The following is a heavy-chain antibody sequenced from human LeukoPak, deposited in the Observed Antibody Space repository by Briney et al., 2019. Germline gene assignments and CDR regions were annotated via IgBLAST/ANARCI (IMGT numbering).Heavy chain of an antibody. CDR1: GFTFSSYA. CDR2: ISSSGDST. V-gene: IGHV3-23*01. CDR3: AKDKGYCSSITCYAGGWFDP. D-gene: IGHD2-2*01. Sequence: GGSLRLSCAASGFTFSSYAMNCVRQAPGKGLEWVTAISSSGDSTYYLDSVEGRFTISRDNSKNTLNLQMNSLRAEDTAVYYCAKDKGYCSSITCYAGGWFDPWGQGTLVTVSS. J-gene: IGHJ5*02.